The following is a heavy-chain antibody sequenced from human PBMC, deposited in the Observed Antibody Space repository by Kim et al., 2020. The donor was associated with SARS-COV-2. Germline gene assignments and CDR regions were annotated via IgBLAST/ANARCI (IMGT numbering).Heavy chain of an antibody. CDR2: IWYDGSNK. D-gene: IGHD3-10*01. Sequence: GGSLRLSCAASGFTFSSYGMHWVRQAPGKGLEWVAVIWYDGSNKYYADSVKGRFTISRDNSKNTLYLQMNSLRAEDTAVYYCARDGPSLYYYYYMDVWGKGTTVTVSS. CDR1: GFTFSSYG. V-gene: IGHV3-33*01. J-gene: IGHJ6*03. CDR3: ARDGPSLYYYYYMDV.